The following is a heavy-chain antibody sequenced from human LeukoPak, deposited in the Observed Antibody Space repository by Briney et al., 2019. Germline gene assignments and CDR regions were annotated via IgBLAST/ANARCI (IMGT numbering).Heavy chain of an antibody. V-gene: IGHV4-59*08. J-gene: IGHJ4*02. Sequence: SETLSLTCTVSGGSISSYYWSWIRQPPGKGLEWIGYIYYSGSTNYNPSLESRVTISVDTSKNQFSLKLSSVTAADTAVYYCARHLSFRGGRPVVAFDYWGQGTLVTVSS. CDR2: IYYSGST. D-gene: IGHD3-10*01. CDR1: GGSISSYY. CDR3: ARHLSFRGGRPVVAFDY.